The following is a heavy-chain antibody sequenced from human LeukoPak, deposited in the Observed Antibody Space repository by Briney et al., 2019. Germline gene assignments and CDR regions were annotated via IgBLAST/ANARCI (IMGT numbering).Heavy chain of an antibody. J-gene: IGHJ4*02. CDR1: GGTISNYV. CDR2: IIPIFTTA. CDR3: ARGGEGYCSSTSCYATLYYFDY. V-gene: IGHV1-69*13. Sequence: ASVKVSCKAAGGTISNYVISWVRQAPGQGLEWMGGIIPIFTTANYAQKFQGRVTITADESTSTAYMELSSLRSEDTAVYYCARGGEGYCSSTSCYATLYYFDYWGQGTLVTVSS. D-gene: IGHD2-2*01.